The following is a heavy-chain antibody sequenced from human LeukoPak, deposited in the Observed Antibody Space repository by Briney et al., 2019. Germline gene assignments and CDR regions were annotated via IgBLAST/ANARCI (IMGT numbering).Heavy chain of an antibody. CDR2: IYYSGST. D-gene: IGHD2-21*02. J-gene: IGHJ4*02. V-gene: IGHV4-59*08. CDR1: GSSISSYY. CDR3: ARGGGDSEGPDY. Sequence: PAEPLSLTCTFAGSSISSYYWSWIRQPPGKGLEWIGYIYYSGSTNYNPSLKSRVTISVDTSKNQFSLKLSSVTAADTAVYYCARGGGDSEGPDYWGQGTLVTVSS.